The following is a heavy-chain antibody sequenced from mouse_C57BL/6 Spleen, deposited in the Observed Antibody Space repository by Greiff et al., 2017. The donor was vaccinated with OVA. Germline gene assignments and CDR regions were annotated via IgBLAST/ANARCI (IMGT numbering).Heavy chain of an antibody. D-gene: IGHD2-3*01. Sequence: VKLQQPGAELVKPGASVKLSCKASGYTFTSYWMHWVKQRPGQGLEWIGMIHPNSGSTNYNEKFKSKATLTVDKSSSTAYMQLSSLTSEDSAVYYCARGWDDGYSYAMDYWGQGTSVTVSS. CDR2: IHPNSGST. CDR3: ARGWDDGYSYAMDY. CDR1: GYTFTSYW. V-gene: IGHV1-64*01. J-gene: IGHJ4*01.